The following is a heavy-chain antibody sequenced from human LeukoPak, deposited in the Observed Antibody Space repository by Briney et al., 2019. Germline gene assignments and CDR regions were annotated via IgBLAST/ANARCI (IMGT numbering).Heavy chain of an antibody. Sequence: PGGSLRLSCVASGFPFSSYWMTWVRQAPGKGLEWVANIKQDGSKKSYEDSVKGRFTISRDNAKNSLYLQMNSLGAEDTAIYYCTRVGYIDEGIDYWGQGTLVTVSS. CDR3: TRVGYIDEGIDY. CDR1: GFPFSSYW. V-gene: IGHV3-7*04. CDR2: IKQDGSKK. J-gene: IGHJ4*02. D-gene: IGHD5-24*01.